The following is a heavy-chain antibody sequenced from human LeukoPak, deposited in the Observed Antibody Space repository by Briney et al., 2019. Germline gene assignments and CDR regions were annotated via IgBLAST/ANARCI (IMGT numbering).Heavy chain of an antibody. CDR1: GFTFSSYA. J-gene: IGHJ4*02. V-gene: IGHV3-30-3*01. Sequence: PGGSLRLSCAASGFTFSSYAMHWVRQAPGKGLEWVAVISYDGSNKYYADSVKGRFTISRDNSKNTLYLQMNSLRAEDTAVCYCAREATGADYWGQGTLVTVSS. CDR2: ISYDGSNK. CDR3: AREATGADY. D-gene: IGHD5-12*01.